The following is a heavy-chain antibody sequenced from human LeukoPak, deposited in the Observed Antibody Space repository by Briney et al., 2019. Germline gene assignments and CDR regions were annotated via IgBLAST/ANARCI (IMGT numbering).Heavy chain of an antibody. J-gene: IGHJ4*02. Sequence: GGSLRLSCAASGFTFSSYAMCWVRQAPGKGLEWVSAISGSGVSTYYADSVKGRFTISRDYSKNTLYLQMDSLRAEDTAVYYCAKDLYCSSNSRYLFDYWGQGTLVTVSS. CDR3: AKDLYCSSNSRYLFDY. V-gene: IGHV3-23*01. D-gene: IGHD2-2*01. CDR2: ISGSGVST. CDR1: GFTFSSYA.